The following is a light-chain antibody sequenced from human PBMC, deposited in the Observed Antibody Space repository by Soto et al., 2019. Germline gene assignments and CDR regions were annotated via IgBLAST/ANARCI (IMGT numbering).Light chain of an antibody. CDR2: QDN. J-gene: IGLJ2*01. V-gene: IGLV3-1*01. CDR1: KLGDKY. Sequence: SYELTQPPSVSVSPGQTASITCSGDKLGDKYACWYQQKPGQSPVLVICQDNKRPSGIPAQFSGYHSGNTATLTISGTQTIDGAECSCQAWDRSTGVVFGGGSKVTVL. CDR3: QAWDRSTGVV.